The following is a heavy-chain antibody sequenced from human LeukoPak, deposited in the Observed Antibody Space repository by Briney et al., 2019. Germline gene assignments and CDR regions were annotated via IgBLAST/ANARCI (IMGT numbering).Heavy chain of an antibody. J-gene: IGHJ4*02. Sequence: PGGTLRLSCAASGFTFSNYAMNWVRQAPGKGLEWVSSITGSGGSTYYADSVKGRFTISRDNSKNTLYLHMNSLRAEDTAVYYCPNPPRGSGADYWGQGTLVTVSS. CDR1: GFTFSNYA. CDR3: PNPPRGSGADY. V-gene: IGHV3-23*01. CDR2: ITGSGGST. D-gene: IGHD3-10*01.